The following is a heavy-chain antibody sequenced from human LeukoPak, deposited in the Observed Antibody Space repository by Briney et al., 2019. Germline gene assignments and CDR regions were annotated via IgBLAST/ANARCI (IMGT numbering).Heavy chain of an antibody. Sequence: PGGSLRLSCAASGFTFSIYAMSWVRQAPGKGLEWVSSISASGRSAYYSDSVEGRFTISRDNSKNTLYLQVIPLRAEDTAVYYCAKRDDSNYALDYWGQGTLVTVSS. D-gene: IGHD5-24*01. J-gene: IGHJ4*02. CDR3: AKRDDSNYALDY. V-gene: IGHV3-23*01. CDR2: ISASGRSA. CDR1: GFTFSIYA.